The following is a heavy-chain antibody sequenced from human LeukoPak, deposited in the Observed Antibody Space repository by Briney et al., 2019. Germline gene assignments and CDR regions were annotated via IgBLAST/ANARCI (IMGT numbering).Heavy chain of an antibody. V-gene: IGHV3-23*01. J-gene: IGHJ4*02. CDR3: AQARRPPQVSLYPFYS. Sequence: GGSLKHSCAASELTFSSYAMSWVRPAPGKALESPSTISGSGGSTYYADSVQRRFTISRDNSKNTLYLQMNSLRAEDTAVYYSAQARRPPQVSLYPFYSWGQGSLATVS. CDR1: ELTFSSYA. D-gene: IGHD3-16*02. CDR2: ISGSGGST.